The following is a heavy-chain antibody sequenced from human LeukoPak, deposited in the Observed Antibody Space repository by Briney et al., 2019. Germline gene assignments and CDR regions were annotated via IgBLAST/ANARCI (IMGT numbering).Heavy chain of an antibody. CDR2: ISPNSGGT. CDR1: GYAFTGYY. D-gene: IGHD3/OR15-3a*01. V-gene: IGHV1-2*02. J-gene: IGHJ4*02. CDR3: ARDMIFGVVIRYHFDY. Sequence: ASVKVSCKASGYAFTGYYVHWVRQAPGQGLEWMGWISPNSGGTNYAQKFQGRVTMTRDTSISTAYMELSRLRSDDTAVYYCARDMIFGVVIRYHFDYWGQGTLVTVSS.